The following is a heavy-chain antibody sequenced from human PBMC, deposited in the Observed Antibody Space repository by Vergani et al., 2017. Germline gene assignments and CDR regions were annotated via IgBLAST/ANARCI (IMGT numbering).Heavy chain of an antibody. D-gene: IGHD5-12*01. CDR2: IIPIVGTA. Sequence: QVQLVQSGAEVKQPGSSVKVSCKASGGTFSSYAISWVRQAPGQGLEWMGRIIPIVGTANYAQKFQGGVTITADESTSTAYMELSSLRSEDTAVYYCARDPSASRGYSGPYYLDYWGQGTLVTVSS. CDR3: ARDPSASRGYSGPYYLDY. CDR1: GGTFSSYA. J-gene: IGHJ4*02. V-gene: IGHV1-69*11.